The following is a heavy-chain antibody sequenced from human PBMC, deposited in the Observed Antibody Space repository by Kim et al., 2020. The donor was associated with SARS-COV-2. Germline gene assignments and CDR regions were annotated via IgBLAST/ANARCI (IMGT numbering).Heavy chain of an antibody. CDR3: AAPHSSSWYVDY. D-gene: IGHD6-13*01. J-gene: IGHJ4*02. Sequence: YYADTVKGRFTITRENSKTTLYLQMNSLRAEATAVYYCAAPHSSSWYVDYWGQGTLVTVSS. V-gene: IGHV3-30*01.